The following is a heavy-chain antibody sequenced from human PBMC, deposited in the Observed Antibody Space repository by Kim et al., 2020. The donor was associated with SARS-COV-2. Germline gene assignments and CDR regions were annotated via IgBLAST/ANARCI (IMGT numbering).Heavy chain of an antibody. V-gene: IGHV4-61*01. CDR1: GGSVSSGSYY. J-gene: IGHJ6*02. CDR3: ARDVTMVREVPYYYYYGMDV. CDR2: IYYSGST. D-gene: IGHD3-10*01. Sequence: SETLSLTCTVSGGSVSSGSYYWSWIRQPPGKGLEWIGYIYYSGSTNYNPSLKSRVTISVDTSKNQFSLKLSSVTAADTAVYYCARDVTMVREVPYYYYYGMDVWGQGTTVTVSS.